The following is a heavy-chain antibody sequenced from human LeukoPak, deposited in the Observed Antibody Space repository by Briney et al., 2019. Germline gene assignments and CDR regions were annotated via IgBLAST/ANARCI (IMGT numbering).Heavy chain of an antibody. V-gene: IGHV4-59*01. D-gene: IGHD6-6*01. Sequence: SETLSLTCTGSGGSISSYYWSWIRQPPGKGPESIGHTYYSGSTNYNPSLKSRVTISVDTSKTQFSLKLSSVTAADTAVYYCARGGSIAARGAYYFDYWGQGTLVTVSS. CDR2: TYYSGST. J-gene: IGHJ4*02. CDR1: GGSISSYY. CDR3: ARGGSIAARGAYYFDY.